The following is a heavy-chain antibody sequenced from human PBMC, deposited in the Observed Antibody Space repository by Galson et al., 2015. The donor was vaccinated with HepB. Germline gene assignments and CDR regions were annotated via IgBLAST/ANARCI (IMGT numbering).Heavy chain of an antibody. V-gene: IGHV1-8*01. CDR2: MNPNSGNT. Sequence: SVKVSCKASGYTFTSYDINWVRQATGQGLEWMGWMNPNSGNTGYAQKFQGRVTMTRNTSISTAYMELSSLRSEDTAVYYCARALRYSSSWYGAEYFQHWGQGTLVTASS. D-gene: IGHD6-13*01. CDR1: GYTFTSYD. J-gene: IGHJ1*01. CDR3: ARALRYSSSWYGAEYFQH.